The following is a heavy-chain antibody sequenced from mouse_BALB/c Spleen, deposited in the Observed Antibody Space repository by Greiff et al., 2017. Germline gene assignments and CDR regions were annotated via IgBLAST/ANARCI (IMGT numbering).Heavy chain of an antibody. CDR1: GFNIKDTY. D-gene: IGHD2-2*01. J-gene: IGHJ4*01. CDR3: ARKEWLEMDY. V-gene: IGHV14-3*02. Sequence: VQLQQSGAELVKPGASVKLSCTASGFNIKDTYMHWVKQRPEQGLEWIGRIDPANGNTKYDPKFQGKATITADTSSNTAYLQLSSLTAEDTAVYYCARKEWLEMDYWGQGTSVTVSS. CDR2: IDPANGNT.